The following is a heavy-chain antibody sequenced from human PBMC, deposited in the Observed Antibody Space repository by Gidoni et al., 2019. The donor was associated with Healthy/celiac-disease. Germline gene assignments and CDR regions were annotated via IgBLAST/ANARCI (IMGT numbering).Heavy chain of an antibody. D-gene: IGHD2-2*01. J-gene: IGHJ6*02. CDR2: INHSGST. CDR1: GGSFSGYY. V-gene: IGHV4-34*01. Sequence: QVQLQQWGAGLLKPSETLSLTCAVYGGSFSGYYWSWIRQPPGKGLEWIGEINHSGSTNYNPSLKSRVTISVDTSKNQFSLKLSSVTAADTAVYYCARGLRGIVVVPAAPNKRYGMDVWGQGTTVTVSS. CDR3: ARGLRGIVVVPAAPNKRYGMDV.